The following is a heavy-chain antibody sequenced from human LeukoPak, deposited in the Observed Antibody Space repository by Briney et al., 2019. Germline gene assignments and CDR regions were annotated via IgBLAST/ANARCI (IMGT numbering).Heavy chain of an antibody. Sequence: SETLSLTCTVSGGSISSSSYYWGWIRQPPGKGLEWIGSIYYSGSTYYNPSLKSRVTIPVDTSKNQFSLKLSSVTAADTAVYYCASSRRKVTIFGVVMYAFDIWGQGTMVTVSS. CDR2: IYYSGST. CDR1: GGSISSSSYY. V-gene: IGHV4-39*07. CDR3: ASSRRKVTIFGVVMYAFDI. J-gene: IGHJ3*02. D-gene: IGHD3-3*01.